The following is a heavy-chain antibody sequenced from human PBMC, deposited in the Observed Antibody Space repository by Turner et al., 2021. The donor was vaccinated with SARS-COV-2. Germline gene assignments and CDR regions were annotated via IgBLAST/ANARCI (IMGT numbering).Heavy chain of an antibody. D-gene: IGHD5-12*01. CDR3: ATEMATISRYYYYGMDV. V-gene: IGHV4-39*02. CDR2: IYYSGGT. Sequence: QLQLQESGPGLVKPSETLSLTCTVSGGSISSSSYYWGWIRQPPGKGLEWIGSIYYSGGTYYNPSLKSRVTISVDTSKNQFSLKLSSVTAADTAVYYCATEMATISRYYYYGMDVWGQGTTVTVSS. J-gene: IGHJ6*02. CDR1: GGSISSSSYY.